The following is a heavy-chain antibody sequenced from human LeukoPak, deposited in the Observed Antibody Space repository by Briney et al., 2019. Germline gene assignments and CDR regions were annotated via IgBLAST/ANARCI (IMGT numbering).Heavy chain of an antibody. CDR3: ARDRRNRYSRSWYLGEAYDY. Sequence: ASVKVSCKASGYTFTIYGINWGRQAPGQGHERMGCISAYNGNTNYAQKLQGRVTITTNTATSTAYMELRSRRSDDTDVYYCARDRRNRYSRSWYLGEAYDYWGQGTLVTVSS. CDR2: ISAYNGNT. CDR1: GYTFTIYG. D-gene: IGHD6-13*01. V-gene: IGHV1-18*01. J-gene: IGHJ4*02.